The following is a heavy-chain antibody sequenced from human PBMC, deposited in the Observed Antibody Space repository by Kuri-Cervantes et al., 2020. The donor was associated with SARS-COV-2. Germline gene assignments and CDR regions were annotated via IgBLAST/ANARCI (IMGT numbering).Heavy chain of an antibody. CDR2: ISGSGGST. CDR3: AKERSNRVAVAQ. Sequence: GESLKISCAASGFTFSSYAMSWVRQAPGKGLEWVSAISGSGGSTYYADSVKGRFTISRDNSKNSLHLQMNSLRAEDTAVYYCAKERSNRVAVAQWGQGTLVTVSS. D-gene: IGHD6-19*01. J-gene: IGHJ4*02. CDR1: GFTFSSYA. V-gene: IGHV3-23*01.